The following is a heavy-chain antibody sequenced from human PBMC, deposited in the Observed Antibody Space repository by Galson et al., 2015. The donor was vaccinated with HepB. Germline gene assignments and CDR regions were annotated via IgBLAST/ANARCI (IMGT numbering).Heavy chain of an antibody. J-gene: IGHJ4*02. CDR1: GFTFADYA. CDR2: IRSKAYGGPGKYAESYGGTT. V-gene: IGHV3-49*03. Sequence: SLRLSCAASGFTFADYAVSWFRQAPGKGLEWVGFIRSKAYGGPGKYAESYGGTTEYAASVRGRFTISRDDSKRIAYLQMNSLKTEDTAMYYCSNEEAGLDYWGQGTLVTVSS. D-gene: IGHD6-19*01. CDR3: SNEEAGLDY.